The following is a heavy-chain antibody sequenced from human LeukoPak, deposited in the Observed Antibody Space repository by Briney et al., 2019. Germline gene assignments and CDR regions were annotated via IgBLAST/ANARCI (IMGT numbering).Heavy chain of an antibody. CDR1: GFTFSGYG. D-gene: IGHD4-23*01. J-gene: IGHJ5*02. Sequence: GGSLRLSCAASGFTFSGYGMHWVRQAPGKGLEWVAFIRYDGSNKYYADSVKGRFTISRDNSKNTLYLQMNSLRAEDTAVYYCAKDNPTVVTPASWFDPWGQETLVTVSS. CDR3: AKDNPTVVTPASWFDP. V-gene: IGHV3-30*02. CDR2: IRYDGSNK.